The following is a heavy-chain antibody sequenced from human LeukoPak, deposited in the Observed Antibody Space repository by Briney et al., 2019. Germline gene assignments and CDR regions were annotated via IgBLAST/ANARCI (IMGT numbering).Heavy chain of an antibody. J-gene: IGHJ5*02. D-gene: IGHD3-10*01. CDR2: IIPILGIA. Sequence: SVKVSCKASGGTFSSYAISWVRQAPGQGLEWMGRIIPILGIANHAQKFQGRVTMTRDTSTSTVYMELSSLRSEDTAVYYCARDGSGFNNWFDPWGQGTLVTVSS. CDR3: ARDGSGFNNWFDP. V-gene: IGHV1-69*04. CDR1: GGTFSSYA.